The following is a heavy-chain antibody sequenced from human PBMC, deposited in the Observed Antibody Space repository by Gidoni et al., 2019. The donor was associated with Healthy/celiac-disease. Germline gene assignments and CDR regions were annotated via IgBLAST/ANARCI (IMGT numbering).Heavy chain of an antibody. V-gene: IGHV3-30-3*01. Sequence: QVQLVESGGGVVQPGRSLRLSCAASGFTFSSYAMHWVRQAPGKGLEWVAVISYDGSNKYYADSVKGRFTISRDNSKNTLYLQMNSLRAEDTAVYYCAREGFMVRGVIITLAPWYFDYWGQGTLVTVSS. CDR1: GFTFSSYA. CDR3: AREGFMVRGVIITLAPWYFDY. CDR2: ISYDGSNK. J-gene: IGHJ4*02. D-gene: IGHD3-10*01.